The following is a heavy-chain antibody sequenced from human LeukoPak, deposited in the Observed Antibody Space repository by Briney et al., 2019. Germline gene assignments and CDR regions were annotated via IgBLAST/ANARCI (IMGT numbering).Heavy chain of an antibody. V-gene: IGHV4-31*03. J-gene: IGHJ4*02. CDR1: GDSMTRGGYY. CDR2: IYHSGTT. Sequence: SETLSLTCTVSGDSMTRGGYYWSWVRQHPGKALEWVAFIYHSGTTFYNLSLESRTTLSVDTSQNQFSLKLTSVTAADTAVYYCARAVDFRNYFDYWGQGNLVTVSS. D-gene: IGHD3/OR15-3a*01. CDR3: ARAVDFRNYFDY.